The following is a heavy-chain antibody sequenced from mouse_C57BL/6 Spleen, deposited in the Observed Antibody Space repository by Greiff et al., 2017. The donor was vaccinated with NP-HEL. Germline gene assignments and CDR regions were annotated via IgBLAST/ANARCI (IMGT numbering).Heavy chain of an antibody. CDR1: GYSITSGYY. CDR3: AREGYDYDVWFAY. D-gene: IGHD2-4*01. V-gene: IGHV3-6*01. J-gene: IGHJ3*01. Sequence: DVKLVESGPGLVKPSQSLSLTCSVTGYSITSGYYWNWIRQFPGNKLEWMGYISYDGSNNYNPSLKNRISITRDTSKNQFFLKLNSVTTEDTATYYCAREGYDYDVWFAYWGQGTLVTVSA. CDR2: ISYDGSN.